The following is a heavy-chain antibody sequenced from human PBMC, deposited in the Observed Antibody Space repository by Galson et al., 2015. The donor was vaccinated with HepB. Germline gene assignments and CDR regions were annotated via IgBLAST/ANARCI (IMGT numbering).Heavy chain of an antibody. CDR2: TYCRSKCYN. J-gene: IGHJ4*02. D-gene: IGHD3-9*01. V-gene: IGHV6-1*01. CDR1: GDSVSSNTAA. Sequence: CAISGDSVSSNTAAWNWIRQSPSRGLEWLGRTYCRSKCYNDYALSVKSRITINADTSKNQFSLQLNSVTPEDTAVYYCASDPLSNYDVLTGHYSTAGFDCWGQGSLVTVSS. CDR3: ASDPLSNYDVLTGHYSTAGFDC.